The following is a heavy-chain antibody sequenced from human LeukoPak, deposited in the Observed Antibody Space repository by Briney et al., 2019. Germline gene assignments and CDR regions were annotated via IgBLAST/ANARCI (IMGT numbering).Heavy chain of an antibody. J-gene: IGHJ6*03. D-gene: IGHD3-10*02. CDR2: ISSSSSTI. CDR1: VFTFSSYS. Sequence: PGGSLRLSCAASVFTFSSYSINWVRQAPGEGREWVSYISSSSSTIYYTHSVKGRFTISRDHARNSLYLQLNSLRAENPAVYYCAEFGITLIGGVGGKGTRV. CDR3: AEFGITLIGGV. V-gene: IGHV3-48*04.